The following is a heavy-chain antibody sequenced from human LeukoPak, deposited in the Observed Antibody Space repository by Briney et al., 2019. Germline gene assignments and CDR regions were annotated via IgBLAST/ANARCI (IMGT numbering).Heavy chain of an antibody. CDR3: ARGVGFGESKTYYYYYYMDV. J-gene: IGHJ6*03. V-gene: IGHV4-31*02. CDR2: IYYSGST. CDR1: GGSITGGSYY. Sequence: PSQSLCLSPTVSGGSITGGSYYWSWIRHHPGECLEWIGYIYYSGSTYYNPSLKSRVTLSVDTSKNQFSLKPSSVTAADTAVYYCARGVGFGESKTYYYYYYMDVWGKGTTVTVSS. D-gene: IGHD3-10*01.